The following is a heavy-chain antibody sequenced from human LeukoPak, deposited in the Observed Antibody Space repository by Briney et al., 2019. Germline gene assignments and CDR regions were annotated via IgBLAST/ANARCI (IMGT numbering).Heavy chain of an antibody. D-gene: IGHD2-15*01. Sequence: SETLPLTCAVYGGSFSGYYWSWIRQPPGKGLEWIGEINHSGSTNYNPSLKSRVTISVDTSKNQFSLKLSSVTAADTAVYYCASLGSSHRYCSGGSCYDYWGQGTLVTVSS. CDR1: GGSFSGYY. V-gene: IGHV4-34*01. J-gene: IGHJ4*02. CDR3: ASLGSSHRYCSGGSCYDY. CDR2: INHSGST.